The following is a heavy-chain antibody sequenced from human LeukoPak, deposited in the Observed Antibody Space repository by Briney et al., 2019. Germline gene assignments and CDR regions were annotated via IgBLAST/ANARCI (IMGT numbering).Heavy chain of an antibody. D-gene: IGHD2-2*02. Sequence: ASVKVSCKASGYTFTSYGISWVRQAPGQGLERMGWISAYNGNTNYAQKLQGRVTMTTDTSTSTAYMELRSLRSDDTAVCYCARDFAPSVVVPAAIHFDYWGQGTLVTVSS. V-gene: IGHV1-18*01. CDR2: ISAYNGNT. CDR3: ARDFAPSVVVPAAIHFDY. J-gene: IGHJ4*02. CDR1: GYTFTSYG.